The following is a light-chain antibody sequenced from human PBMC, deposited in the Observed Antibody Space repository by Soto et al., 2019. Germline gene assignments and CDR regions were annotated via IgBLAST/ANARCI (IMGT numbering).Light chain of an antibody. V-gene: IGKV3-20*01. CDR2: GAS. Sequence: EIVLTQSPGTLSLSPGERATLSCRASQSVSSSYLAWYQQKPGQAPRLLIYGASSRATGIPDRFSGSGSGTDFTLTISRLEPEDFAVYYCQQNGSSPTWTFGQGTKVAIK. CDR1: QSVSSSY. CDR3: QQNGSSPTWT. J-gene: IGKJ1*01.